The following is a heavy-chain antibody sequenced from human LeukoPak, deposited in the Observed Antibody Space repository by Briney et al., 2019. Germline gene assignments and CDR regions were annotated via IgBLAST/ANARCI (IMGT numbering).Heavy chain of an antibody. J-gene: IGHJ4*02. CDR3: ATYRQVLLPFES. CDR1: GFTFSSYA. D-gene: IGHD2-8*02. CDR2: IFPSGDEI. V-gene: IGHV3-23*01. Sequence: GGSLRLSCAASGFTFSSYAMIWVRQPPGKGLEWVSSIFPSGDEIHYADSVRGRFTISRDNSKSTLSLQMNSLRAEDTAIYYCATYRQVLLPFESWGQGTLVTVSS.